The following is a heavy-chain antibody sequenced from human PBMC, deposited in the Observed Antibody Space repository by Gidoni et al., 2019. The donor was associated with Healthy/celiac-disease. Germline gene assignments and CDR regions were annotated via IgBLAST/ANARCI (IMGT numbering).Heavy chain of an antibody. Sequence: EVQLVESGGGLVQPGRSLRLSCAASGFPFDDYAMHWVRQAPGKGLGWVSGISGNSGSIGYADSGKGRFTISRDNAKNSLYLQMNSLRAEDTALYYCAKDTGYGSGENDAFDIWGQGTMVTVSS. CDR2: ISGNSGSI. V-gene: IGHV3-9*01. CDR1: GFPFDDYA. D-gene: IGHD3-10*01. CDR3: AKDTGYGSGENDAFDI. J-gene: IGHJ3*02.